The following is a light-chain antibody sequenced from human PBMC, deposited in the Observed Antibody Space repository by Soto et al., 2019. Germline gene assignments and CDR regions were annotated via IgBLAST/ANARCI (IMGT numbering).Light chain of an antibody. V-gene: IGKV3-20*01. CDR3: QQYGASPFT. J-gene: IGKJ4*01. CDR2: AAF. CDR1: QSVSSN. Sequence: EIVMTQSPVTLSVSPGERATLSCRASQSVSSNLAWYQQKPGQAPRLLIYAAFTRATGIPDRFSGSGSGTDFTLTISRLEPEDFAVYYCQQYGASPFTFGGGTKVDIK.